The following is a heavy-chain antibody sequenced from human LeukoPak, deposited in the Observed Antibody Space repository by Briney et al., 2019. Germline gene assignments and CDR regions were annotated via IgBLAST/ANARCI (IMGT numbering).Heavy chain of an antibody. CDR3: ARGAWFESFDY. D-gene: IGHD3-10*01. V-gene: IGHV3-7*02. CDR1: GFTFTNYW. CDR2: IKQDGSEK. Sequence: GGSLILSCAASGFTFTNYWMSWVRQAPGKGLEWVANIKQDGSEKYYVDSVKGRFTISRDNAKNSLYLQMNSLRDEDTAVYYCARGAWFESFDYWGQGTLVTVSS. J-gene: IGHJ4*02.